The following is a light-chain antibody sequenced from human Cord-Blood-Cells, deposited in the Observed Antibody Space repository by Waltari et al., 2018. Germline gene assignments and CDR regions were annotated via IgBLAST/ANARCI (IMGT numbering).Light chain of an antibody. J-gene: IGLJ2*01. CDR3: SSYTSSSRV. CDR1: SSDVGGYNY. CDR2: EVS. V-gene: IGLV2-14*01. Sequence: QSALTQPASVSGSPGQSITIFCTGTSSDVGGYNYVSWYQQHPGKAPKLMIYEVSNRPSGVSNRFSGSKSGNTASLTISGLQAEDEADYYCSSYTSSSRVFGGGTKLTVL.